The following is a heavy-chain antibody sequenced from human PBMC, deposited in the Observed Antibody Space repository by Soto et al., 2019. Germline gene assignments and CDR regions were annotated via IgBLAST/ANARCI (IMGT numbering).Heavy chain of an antibody. Sequence: SETLSLTCSVYGGSFSGYYWSWIRQPPGKGLEWIGEINHSGSTNYNPSLKSRVTISVDTSKNQFSLKLSSVTAADTAVYYCASPYYYGSGHDAFAIWGQGTMVTVSS. J-gene: IGHJ3*02. D-gene: IGHD3-10*01. CDR1: GGSFSGYY. CDR3: ASPYYYGSGHDAFAI. CDR2: INHSGST. V-gene: IGHV4-34*01.